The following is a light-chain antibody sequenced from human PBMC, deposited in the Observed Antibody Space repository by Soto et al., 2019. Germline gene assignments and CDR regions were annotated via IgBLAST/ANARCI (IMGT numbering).Light chain of an antibody. Sequence: DIQMTQSPSSLSASGGDRVTITCRASQGISNYLAWYQQKPGKVPKLLIYAASTLQSGVPSRCSGSGSGTDFTLNISSLQPEDVAPYYCQKYNSDSGTVGQGTKVEIK. CDR1: QGISNY. J-gene: IGKJ1*01. V-gene: IGKV1-27*01. CDR3: QKYNSDSGT. CDR2: AAS.